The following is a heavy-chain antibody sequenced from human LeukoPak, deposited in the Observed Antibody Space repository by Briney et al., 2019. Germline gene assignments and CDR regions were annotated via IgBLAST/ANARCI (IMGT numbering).Heavy chain of an antibody. CDR2: ISSSSSTI. CDR3: ARDPSPYYSDYGH. CDR1: GFTFSSYS. Sequence: PGGSLRLSCAAPGFTFSSYSMNWVRQAPGKGLEWVSYISSSSSTIYYADSVRGRFTISRDNSKNTLYLQMNSLRVEDTAVYYCARDPSPYYSDYGHWGQGTLVTVSS. D-gene: IGHD4-11*01. V-gene: IGHV3-48*01. J-gene: IGHJ4*02.